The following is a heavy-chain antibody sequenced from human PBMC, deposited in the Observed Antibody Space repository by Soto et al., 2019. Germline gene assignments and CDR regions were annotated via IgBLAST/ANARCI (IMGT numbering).Heavy chain of an antibody. CDR2: ISAYNGNT. Sequence: QVQLVQSGAEVKKPGASVKVSCKPSGYTFTSYGISWVRQAPGQGLEWMGWISAYNGNTNYAQKLQGRVTMTTDTSTSTAYMELRSLRSDDTAVYYCARDRPDVLMEYAIPVDYCGQGTLVTVSS. CDR1: GYTFTSYG. CDR3: ARDRPDVLMEYAIPVDY. J-gene: IGHJ4*02. V-gene: IGHV1-18*01. D-gene: IGHD2-8*01.